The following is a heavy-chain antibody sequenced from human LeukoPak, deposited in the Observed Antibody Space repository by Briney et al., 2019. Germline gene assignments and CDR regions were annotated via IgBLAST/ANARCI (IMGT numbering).Heavy chain of an antibody. CDR1: GFTVSSNY. V-gene: IGHV3-53*01. D-gene: IGHD2-2*01. CDR3: ARIGLEVPAANY. J-gene: IGHJ4*02. CDR2: IHSGGST. Sequence: GGSLRLSCAASGFTVSSNYMSWVRQAPGKGLEWVSVIHSGGSTYYADSVKGRFTISRDNSKNTLYLQMNSLRAEDTAVYYCARIGLEVPAANYWGQGTLVTVSS.